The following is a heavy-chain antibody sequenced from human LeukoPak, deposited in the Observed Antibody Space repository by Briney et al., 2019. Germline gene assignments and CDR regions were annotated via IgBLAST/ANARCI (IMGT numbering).Heavy chain of an antibody. D-gene: IGHD4-17*01. CDR1: GGSISSYY. Sequence: PSETLSLTCTVSGGSISSYYWSWIRQPPGKGLEWIGYIYYSGSTNYNPSLKSPLSISVATSQIQFSLKLSSVTAADTALYYCAREKTVGGDSNYHYYGMDVCGQGTTVTVSS. V-gene: IGHV4-59*01. CDR3: AREKTVGGDSNYHYYGMDV. J-gene: IGHJ6*02. CDR2: IYYSGST.